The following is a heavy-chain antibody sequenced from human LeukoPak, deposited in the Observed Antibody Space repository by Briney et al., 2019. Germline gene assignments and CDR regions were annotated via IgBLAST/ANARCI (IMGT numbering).Heavy chain of an antibody. D-gene: IGHD1-26*01. Sequence: PGGSLRLSCAASGFTFSSYWMTWVRQAPGKGLEWVANINQDGSDKYYVDSVKGRFTISRDNAKNSLYLQMNNLRVEDTAVYYCARDRSLGCDHWGQGTLVIVSS. CDR1: GFTFSSYW. V-gene: IGHV3-7*03. CDR2: INQDGSDK. CDR3: ARDRSLGCDH. J-gene: IGHJ4*02.